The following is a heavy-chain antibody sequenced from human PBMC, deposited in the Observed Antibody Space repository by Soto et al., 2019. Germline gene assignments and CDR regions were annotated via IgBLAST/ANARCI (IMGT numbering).Heavy chain of an antibody. V-gene: IGHV3-33*01. CDR3: ARELGKRRTRYGMDV. D-gene: IGHD1-26*01. J-gene: IGHJ6*02. CDR1: GFTFSSYG. CDR2: IWYDGSNK. Sequence: QVQLVESGGGVVQPGRSLRLSCAASGFTFSSYGMHWVRQAPGKGLEWVAVIWYDGSNKYYADSVKGRFTISRDNSKNTLDLEMNSLRAEDTAVYYCARELGKRRTRYGMDVWGQGTTVTVSS.